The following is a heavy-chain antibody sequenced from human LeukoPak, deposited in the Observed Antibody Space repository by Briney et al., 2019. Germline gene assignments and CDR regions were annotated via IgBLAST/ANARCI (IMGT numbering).Heavy chain of an antibody. CDR2: ISYDGSNK. J-gene: IGHJ4*02. CDR3: ARDARTVGITMIVVGFDY. V-gene: IGHV3-30*04. Sequence: GGSLRLSCTASGFTFSSYAMYWVRQSPGKGLEWVAVISYDGSNKYYADSVKGRFTISRDNSKNTLYLQMNSLRAEDTAVYYCARDARTVGITMIVVGFDYWGQGTLVTVSS. CDR1: GFTFSSYA. D-gene: IGHD3-22*01.